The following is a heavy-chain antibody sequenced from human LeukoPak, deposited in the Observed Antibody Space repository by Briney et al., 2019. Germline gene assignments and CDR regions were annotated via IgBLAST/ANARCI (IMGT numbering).Heavy chain of an antibody. D-gene: IGHD3-22*01. Sequence: ASVKVSCKASGYTFTSYYMHWVLQAPGQGLEWMGIINPSGGSTSYAQKFQGRVIMTRDTSTSTVYMELSSLRSEDTAVYYCAREANYYDSRSPRFAFDIWGQGTMVTVSS. CDR1: GYTFTSYY. CDR2: INPSGGST. CDR3: AREANYYDSRSPRFAFDI. V-gene: IGHV1-46*01. J-gene: IGHJ3*02.